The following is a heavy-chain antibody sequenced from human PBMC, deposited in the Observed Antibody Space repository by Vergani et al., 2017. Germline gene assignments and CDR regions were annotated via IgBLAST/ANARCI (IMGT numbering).Heavy chain of an antibody. V-gene: IGHV3-53*01. CDR1: GFTVGSNY. CDR2: IYSGGST. J-gene: IGHJ6*02. Sequence: EVQLVESGGGLIQPGGSLRLSCAASGFTVGSNYMSWVRQAPGKGLEWVSVIYSGGSTYYADSVKGRFTISRDNSKNTLYLQMNSLRAEDTAVYYCARVRVATTKGDYYYYGMDVWGQGTTVTVSS. D-gene: IGHD5-12*01. CDR3: ARVRVATTKGDYYYYGMDV.